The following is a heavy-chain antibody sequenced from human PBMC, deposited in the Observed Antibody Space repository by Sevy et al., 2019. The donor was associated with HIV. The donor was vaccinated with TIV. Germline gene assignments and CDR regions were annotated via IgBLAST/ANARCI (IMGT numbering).Heavy chain of an antibody. CDR3: ARVVVLWFGEPEYYFDY. V-gene: IGHV3-7*01. Sequence: GGSLRLSCAASGFTFSSYWMSWVRQAPGKGLEWVANIKQDGSEKYYVDSVKGRFTISRDNAKNSLYLQMNSLSAEDTAVYYCARVVVLWFGEPEYYFDYWGQGTLVTVSS. J-gene: IGHJ4*02. CDR2: IKQDGSEK. D-gene: IGHD3-10*01. CDR1: GFTFSSYW.